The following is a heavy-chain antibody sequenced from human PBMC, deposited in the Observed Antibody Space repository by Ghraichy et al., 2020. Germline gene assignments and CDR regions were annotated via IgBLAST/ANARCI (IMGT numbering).Heavy chain of an antibody. J-gene: IGHJ3*02. CDR3: ARTPRYCSSTSCSPNDAFDI. CDR1: GFTVSSNY. D-gene: IGHD2-2*01. Sequence: GGSLRLSCAASGFTVSSNYMSWVRQAPGKGLEWVSVIYSGGSTYYADSVKGRFTISRDNSKNTLYLQMNSLRAEDTAVYYCARTPRYCSSTSCSPNDAFDIWGQGTMVTVSS. V-gene: IGHV3-53*01. CDR2: IYSGGST.